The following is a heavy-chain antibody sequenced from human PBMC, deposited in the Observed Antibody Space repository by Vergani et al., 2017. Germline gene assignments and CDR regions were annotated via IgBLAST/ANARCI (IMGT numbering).Heavy chain of an antibody. CDR2: IRSKANSYAT. J-gene: IGHJ6*02. CDR1: GFTFSGSA. V-gene: IGHV3-73*01. D-gene: IGHD6-19*01. CDR3: TRRGSIAVAGHGMDV. Sequence: EVQLVESGGGLVQPGGSLKLSCAASGFTFSGSAMHWVRPASGKGLEWVGRIRSKANSYATAYAASVKGRFTISRDDSKNTAYLQMNSLKTEDTAVYYCTRRGSIAVAGHGMDVWGQGTTVTVSS.